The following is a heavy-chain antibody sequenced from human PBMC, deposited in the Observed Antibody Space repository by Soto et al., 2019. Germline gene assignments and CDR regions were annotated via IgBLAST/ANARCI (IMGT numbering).Heavy chain of an antibody. V-gene: IGHV5-51*01. CDR3: ARESALVGGYSGYDHLPSYYYYMDV. Sequence: GESLKISCKGSGYSFTSYWIGWVRQMPGKGLEWMGIIYPGDSDTRYSPSFQGQVTISADKSISTAYLQWSSLKASDTAMYYCARESALVGGYSGYDHLPSYYYYMDVWGKGTTVTVSS. J-gene: IGHJ6*03. CDR2: IYPGDSDT. CDR1: GYSFTSYW. D-gene: IGHD5-12*01.